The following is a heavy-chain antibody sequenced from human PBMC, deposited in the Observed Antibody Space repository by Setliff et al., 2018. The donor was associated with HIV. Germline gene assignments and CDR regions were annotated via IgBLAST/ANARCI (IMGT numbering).Heavy chain of an antibody. CDR3: ARRGDFFYYAMDV. CDR1: GGSIISGDHY. J-gene: IGHJ6*02. CDR2: IYYSGST. V-gene: IGHV4-30-4*08. Sequence: PSETLSLTCTVSGGSIISGDHYWSWIRQPPGKGLEWIDYIYYSGSTYYNPSLKSRVTISVDTSKNQFSVKLSSVTAADTAVYYCARRGDFFYYAMDVWGQGTTVTVSS.